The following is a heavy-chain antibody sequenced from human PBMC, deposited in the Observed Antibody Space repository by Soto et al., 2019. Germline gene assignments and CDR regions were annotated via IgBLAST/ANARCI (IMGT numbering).Heavy chain of an antibody. J-gene: IGHJ6*02. V-gene: IGHV1-69*08. CDR1: GGTFTSHT. CDR2: IIPTLDIV. D-gene: IGHD5-18*01. Sequence: QVQLVQSGAELKKPGSSVKVSCKASGGTFTSHTIIAWVRQAPGQGPEWMGRIIPTLDIVDYAQKFQDRATITADKPTSTAYMELRSLISEDTAVYYCARDERGYNYVSDYGLDVWGQGTSVTVSS. CDR3: ARDERGYNYVSDYGLDV.